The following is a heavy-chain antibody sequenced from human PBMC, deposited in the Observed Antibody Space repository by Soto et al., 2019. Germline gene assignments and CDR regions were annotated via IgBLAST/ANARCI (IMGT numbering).Heavy chain of an antibody. CDR2: ISWNSGSI. D-gene: IGHD2-15*01. CDR1: GFTFDDYA. CDR3: AKGSDIVVYYYMDV. J-gene: IGHJ6*03. V-gene: IGHV3-9*01. Sequence: GGSLRLSCAASGFTFDDYAMHWVRQAPGKGLEWVSGISWNSGSIGYADSVKGRFTISRDNAKNSLYLQMNSLRAEDTALYYCAKGSDIVVYYYMDVWGKGTTVTVSS.